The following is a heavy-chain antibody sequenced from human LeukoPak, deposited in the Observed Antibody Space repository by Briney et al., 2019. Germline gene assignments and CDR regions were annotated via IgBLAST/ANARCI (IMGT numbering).Heavy chain of an antibody. Sequence: SETLFLTCTVSGGSISSRGYYWSWIRRPPGKGLEWIGSIYYSGSTYYNPSLKSRVTISVDTSKNQFSLNLRSVTAADTAVYYCARLQGSWSPPFDYWGQGTLVTVSS. V-gene: IGHV4-39*01. J-gene: IGHJ4*02. CDR3: ARLQGSWSPPFDY. CDR1: GGSISSRGYY. CDR2: IYYSGST. D-gene: IGHD3-10*01.